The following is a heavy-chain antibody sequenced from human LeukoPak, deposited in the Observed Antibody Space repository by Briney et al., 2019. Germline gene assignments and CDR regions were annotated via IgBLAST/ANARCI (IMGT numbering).Heavy chain of an antibody. CDR1: GFTFSSYW. CDR2: IKQDESEK. D-gene: IGHD3-10*01. V-gene: IGHV3-7*01. J-gene: IGHJ4*02. Sequence: GGSLRLSCAASGFTFSSYWMSWVRQAPGKGLEWVANIKQDESEKYYVDSVKGRFSISRDNAKNSLYLQMNSLGAEDTAVYYCARALMVRGVEFDYWGQGTLVTVSS. CDR3: ARALMVRGVEFDY.